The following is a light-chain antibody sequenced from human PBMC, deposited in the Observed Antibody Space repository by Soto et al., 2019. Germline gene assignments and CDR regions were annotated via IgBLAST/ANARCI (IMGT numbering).Light chain of an antibody. V-gene: IGKV3-15*01. CDR3: QQYNNWPPIT. J-gene: IGKJ5*01. Sequence: EIVLTQSPATRCSSPGERSTLSCRASQRVSSYLARYQQNPGQAHRILLYGAYTRATGIPDRCSGSGSGTEFTLTIRRLKSEDFAVYYCQQYNNWPPITFGQGTRLENK. CDR2: GAY. CDR1: QRVSSY.